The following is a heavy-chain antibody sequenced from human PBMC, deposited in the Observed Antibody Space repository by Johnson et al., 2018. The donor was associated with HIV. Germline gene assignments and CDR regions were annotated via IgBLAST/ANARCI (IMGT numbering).Heavy chain of an antibody. CDR1: GFTVSSNY. J-gene: IGHJ3*02. CDR2: IYSGGST. Sequence: VQLVESGGGLVQPGGSLRLSCEASGFTVSSNYMGWVRQAPGKGLEWVSVIYSGGSTYYADSVKGRFTISRDNSKNTLYLQMNSLRADDTAVYYCARGSTVTTLSGAFDIWGQGTMVTVSS. D-gene: IGHD4-11*01. V-gene: IGHV3-66*01. CDR3: ARGSTVTTLSGAFDI.